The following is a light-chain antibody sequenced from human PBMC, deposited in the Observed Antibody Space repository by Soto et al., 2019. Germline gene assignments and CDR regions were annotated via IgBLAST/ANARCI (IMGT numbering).Light chain of an antibody. CDR3: QHYGSSPIT. Sequence: EIVLTQSPGTLSLSPAERATLSCRASQSVSSSYLAWYQQKSGQAPRLLIYGASSRATGIPDRFSGSGSGTDFTLTISRLEPEDFAAYYCQHYGSSPITFGQGTRLEIK. CDR1: QSVSSSY. CDR2: GAS. J-gene: IGKJ5*01. V-gene: IGKV3-20*01.